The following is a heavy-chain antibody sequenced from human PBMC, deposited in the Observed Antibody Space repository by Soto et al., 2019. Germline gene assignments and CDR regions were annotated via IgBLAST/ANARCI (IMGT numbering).Heavy chain of an antibody. CDR2: IDPSQSYI. D-gene: IGHD6-13*01. Sequence: EVQLVQSGAEVKKPGDSLTISCEGSGYSLTTHWINWVRQMPGKGLEWMGRIDPSQSYINYSPSFQGHVTISADKSTSKAYLRWNSLEASDTAIYYCSVFRSSWFGEGRLDSWGPGTLVTVSS. V-gene: IGHV5-10-1*03. CDR1: GYSLTTHW. CDR3: SVFRSSWFGEGRLDS. J-gene: IGHJ4*02.